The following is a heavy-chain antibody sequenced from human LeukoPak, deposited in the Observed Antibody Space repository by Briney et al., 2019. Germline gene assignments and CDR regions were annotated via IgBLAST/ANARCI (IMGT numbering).Heavy chain of an antibody. CDR2: LSSTGNK. V-gene: IGHV3-53*04. CDR1: GFTFSRNY. Sequence: GGSLRLSCAASGFTFSRNYMNWVRQAPGKGLEWVSLLSSTGNKSYADSVKGRFTISRHNSKNILYLQVNSLRPEDTAMYYCARWRPIDAFDIWGQGTMVIVSS. D-gene: IGHD3-3*01. J-gene: IGHJ3*02. CDR3: ARWRPIDAFDI.